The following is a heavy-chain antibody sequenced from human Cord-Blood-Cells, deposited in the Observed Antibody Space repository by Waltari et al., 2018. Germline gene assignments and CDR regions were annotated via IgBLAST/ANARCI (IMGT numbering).Heavy chain of an antibody. CDR3: ASIPAPYSSSWYFDY. CDR1: CGPISRGGYY. V-gene: IGHV4-31*03. Sequence: QVQLQESGTGLVKPSQTLSLTCTVSCGPISRGGYYWSWISPHPGKGLEWIGYIYYSGSTYYNPSLKSRVTISVDTSKNQFSLKLSSVTAADTAVYYCASIPAPYSSSWYFDYWGQGTLVTVSS. D-gene: IGHD6-13*01. CDR2: IYYSGST. J-gene: IGHJ4*02.